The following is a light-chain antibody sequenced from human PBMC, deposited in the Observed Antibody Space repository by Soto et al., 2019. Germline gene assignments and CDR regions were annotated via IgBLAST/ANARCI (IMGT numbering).Light chain of an antibody. CDR1: QSVSSDY. Sequence: EIVLTQSPGTLSLSPGERATLSCRASQSVSSDYFAWYQQKPGQAPRLLIYAASSRATGIPDRFSGSGSGTDFTLTISRLEPEDFAIYCCRRYDNSLIRFCQGSKLEIK. CDR3: RRYDNSLIR. CDR2: AAS. J-gene: IGKJ2*03. V-gene: IGKV3-20*01.